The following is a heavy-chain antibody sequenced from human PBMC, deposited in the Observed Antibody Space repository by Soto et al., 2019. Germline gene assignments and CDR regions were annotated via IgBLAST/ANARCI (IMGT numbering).Heavy chain of an antibody. Sequence: PGGSLRLSCAASGFTFSSYGMHWVRQAPGKGLEWVAVISYDGSNKYYADSVKGRFTISGDNSKNTLYLQMNSLRAEDTAVYYCAKSPSRWSSGFLYFDYWGQGTLVTVSS. CDR1: GFTFSSYG. V-gene: IGHV3-30*18. D-gene: IGHD6-19*01. CDR3: AKSPSRWSSGFLYFDY. CDR2: ISYDGSNK. J-gene: IGHJ4*02.